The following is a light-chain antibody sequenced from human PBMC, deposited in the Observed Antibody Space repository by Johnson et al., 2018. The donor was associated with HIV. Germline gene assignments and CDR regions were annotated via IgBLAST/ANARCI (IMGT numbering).Light chain of an antibody. CDR2: DSY. J-gene: IGLJ1*01. V-gene: IGLV1-51*01. Sequence: QSVLTQPPSVSAAPGQKVTISCSGSSSNIGNNYVSWYQQLPGTAPKLLIYDSYKRPSGIPDRFSGSKSGTSATLGITGLQTGDEADYYCGTWDSSLSSYVFEPGTKVTVL. CDR3: GTWDSSLSSYV. CDR1: SSNIGNNY.